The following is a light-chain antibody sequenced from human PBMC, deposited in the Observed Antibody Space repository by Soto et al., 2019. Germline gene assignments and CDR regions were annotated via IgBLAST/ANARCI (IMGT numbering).Light chain of an antibody. Sequence: DIQMTQSPSTLSASVGDRVTITCRASQDINNCLAWYQQKPGKAPTLLLYKASSLESGVPSRFSGSGSGTEFTLTISSLQPDDSATYYCQQCNNYPWTFGQGTKVEVK. CDR2: KAS. CDR3: QQCNNYPWT. V-gene: IGKV1-5*03. CDR1: QDINNC. J-gene: IGKJ1*01.